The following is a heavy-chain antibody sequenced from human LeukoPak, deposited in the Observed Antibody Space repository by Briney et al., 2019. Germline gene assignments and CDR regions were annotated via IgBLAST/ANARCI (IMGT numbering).Heavy chain of an antibody. D-gene: IGHD2-15*01. CDR3: AKDLHVVVVAAFDP. V-gene: IGHV3-23*01. CDR2: ISGSGGST. CDR1: GFTFSSYA. J-gene: IGHJ5*02. Sequence: GGSLRLSCAASGFTFSSYAMSWVRQAPGKGLEWVSAISGSGGSTYYADSVKGRFTISRDNSKNTQYLQMNSLRAEDTAVYYCAKDLHVVVVAAFDPWGQGTLVTVSS.